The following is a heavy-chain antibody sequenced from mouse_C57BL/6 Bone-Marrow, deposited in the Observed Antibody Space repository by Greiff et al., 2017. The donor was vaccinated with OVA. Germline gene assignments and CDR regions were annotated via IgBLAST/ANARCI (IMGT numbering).Heavy chain of an antibody. V-gene: IGHV1-7*01. J-gene: IGHJ4*01. CDR3: ARGEGKWGVIRYYALDY. CDR1: GYTFTSYW. Sequence: QVQLQQPGTELVKPGASVKLSCKASGYTFTSYWMHWVKQRPGQGLEWIGYINPSSGYTKYNQKFKDKATLTADKSSSTAYMQLSSLTYEDSAVYYCARGEGKWGVIRYYALDYWGQGTSVTVSS. D-gene: IGHD2-1*01. CDR2: INPSSGYT.